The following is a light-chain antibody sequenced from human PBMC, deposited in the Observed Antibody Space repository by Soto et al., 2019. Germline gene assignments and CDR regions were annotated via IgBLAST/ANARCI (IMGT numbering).Light chain of an antibody. CDR2: IAS. J-gene: IGKJ4*01. V-gene: IGKV3-20*01. CDR3: LQYGGLPLT. CDR1: QSVHNNY. Sequence: EIVLTQSPGTLSLSPAERATLSCRASQSVHNNYLAWYQQRLGQPPRLVISIASNRATGISDRFSGSGSGTDFILTISRLEPEDSAVYYCLQYGGLPLTFGGGTKVEI.